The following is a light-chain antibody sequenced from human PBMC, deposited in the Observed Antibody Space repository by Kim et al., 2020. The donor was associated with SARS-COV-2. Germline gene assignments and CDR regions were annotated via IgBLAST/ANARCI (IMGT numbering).Light chain of an antibody. V-gene: IGKV3-15*01. CDR3: QQYNNWPPRTT. Sequence: EIVMTQSPATLSVSPGERATLSCRASQSVSSNLAWYQQKPGQAPWLLIYGASTRATGIPARFSGSGSGTEFTLTISSLQSEDFAVYYCQQYNNWPPRTTFGGGTKVDIK. CDR2: GAS. CDR1: QSVSSN. J-gene: IGKJ4*01.